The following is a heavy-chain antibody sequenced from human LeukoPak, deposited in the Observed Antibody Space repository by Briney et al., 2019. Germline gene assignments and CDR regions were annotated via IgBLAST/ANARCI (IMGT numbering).Heavy chain of an antibody. D-gene: IGHD4-17*01. J-gene: IGHJ4*02. CDR1: GFTFSSYG. Sequence: GGSLRLSCAASGFTFSSYGMNWVRQAPGKGLEWVSYISSSGSTIYYADSVKGRFTISRDNAKNSLYLQMNSLRAEGTAVYYCARDDGDYAFDYWGQGTLVTVSS. CDR2: ISSSGSTI. CDR3: ARDDGDYAFDY. V-gene: IGHV3-48*03.